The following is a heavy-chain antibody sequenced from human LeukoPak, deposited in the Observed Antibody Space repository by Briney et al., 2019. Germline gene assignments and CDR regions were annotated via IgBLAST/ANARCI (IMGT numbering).Heavy chain of an antibody. CDR1: GFAFSSYA. Sequence: GGSLRLSCAASGFAFSSYAMSWVRQAPGEGLEWVSAVSGSGGSTSYADSVKGRFTVSRDNSKNTLYLQMNSLRAEDTAVYYCAKDGPRIPVAGTCFDYWGQGTLVTVSS. D-gene: IGHD6-19*01. J-gene: IGHJ4*02. CDR2: VSGSGGST. CDR3: AKDGPRIPVAGTCFDY. V-gene: IGHV3-23*01.